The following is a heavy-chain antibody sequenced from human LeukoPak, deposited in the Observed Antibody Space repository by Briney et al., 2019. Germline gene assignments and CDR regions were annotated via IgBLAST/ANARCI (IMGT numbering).Heavy chain of an antibody. CDR2: INPSGGST. D-gene: IGHD6-6*01. CDR1: GYTFTSYY. V-gene: IGHV1-46*01. CDR3: ARVGGSSAAFDY. J-gene: IGHJ4*02. Sequence: ASVKVSCKASGYTFTSYYMHWVRQAPGQGLEWMGIINPSGGSTSYAQKFQGRVTMTRDTSTSTVYVELNSLRSEDTAVYYCARVGGSSAAFDYWGQGTLVTVSS.